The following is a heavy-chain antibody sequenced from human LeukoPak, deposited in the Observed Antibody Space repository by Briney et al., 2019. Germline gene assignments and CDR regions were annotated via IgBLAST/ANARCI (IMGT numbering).Heavy chain of an antibody. Sequence: PSETLSLTCAVYGGSFSGYYWSWIRQPPGKGLEWIGEINHSGSTNYNPSLKSRVTISVDTSKNQFSLKLSSVTAADTAVYYCARGNRPPRYPYYYYGMDVWGQGTTVTVSS. V-gene: IGHV4-34*01. CDR1: GGSFSGYY. J-gene: IGHJ6*02. CDR3: ARGNRPPRYPYYYYGMDV. D-gene: IGHD1-1*01. CDR2: INHSGST.